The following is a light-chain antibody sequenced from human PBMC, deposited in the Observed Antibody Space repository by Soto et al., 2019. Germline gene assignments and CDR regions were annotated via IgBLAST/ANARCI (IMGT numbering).Light chain of an antibody. Sequence: DIQMTQSPSTLSASVGDRVTINWRASQSISSWLAWYQQKPGKATKLMIYGVSTLENGVPSRFSGSGSGTEFTLTISSLQPDDFARYYCQQYSSHYPLTFGGGTKVDIK. CDR1: QSISSW. CDR2: GVS. V-gene: IGKV1-5*03. CDR3: QQYSSHYPLT. J-gene: IGKJ4*01.